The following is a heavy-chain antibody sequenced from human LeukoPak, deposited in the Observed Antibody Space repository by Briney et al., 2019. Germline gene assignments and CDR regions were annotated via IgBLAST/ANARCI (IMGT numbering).Heavy chain of an antibody. Sequence: PSETLSLTCTVSGGSISSGSYYWSWIRQPAGKGLEWIGRIYTSGSTNYNPSLKSRVTISVDTSKNQFSLKLSSVTAADTAVYYCARVGYSSGYYGSYYMDVWGKGTTVTISS. CDR3: ARVGYSSGYYGSYYMDV. CDR1: GGSISSGSYY. J-gene: IGHJ6*03. D-gene: IGHD3-22*01. V-gene: IGHV4-61*02. CDR2: IYTSGST.